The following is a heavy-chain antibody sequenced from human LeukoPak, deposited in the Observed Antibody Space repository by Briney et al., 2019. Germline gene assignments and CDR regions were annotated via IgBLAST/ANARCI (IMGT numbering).Heavy chain of an antibody. J-gene: IGHJ5*02. D-gene: IGHD5-24*01. Sequence: GGSLRLSCAASGFTVSNHYMSWVRQAPGKGLEWVSVIYSGGSTYYADSVKGRFTISRDNSKNILYLQMKSLRGEDTAVYYCVTDQVATIGPFGAWGQGTLVTVSS. CDR3: VTDQVATIGPFGA. CDR2: IYSGGST. V-gene: IGHV3-66*01. CDR1: GFTVSNHY.